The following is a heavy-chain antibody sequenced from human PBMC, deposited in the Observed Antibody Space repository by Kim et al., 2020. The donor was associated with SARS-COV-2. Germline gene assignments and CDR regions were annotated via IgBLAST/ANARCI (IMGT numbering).Heavy chain of an antibody. Sequence: GGSLRLSCAASGFTFSSYAMSWVRQAPGKGLEWVSAISGSGGSTYYADSVKGRFTISRDNSKNTLYLQMNSLRAEDTAVYYCAKYRWDVDYGDYGKENYFDSWGQGTLVTVSS. CDR3: AKYRWDVDYGDYGKENYFDS. J-gene: IGHJ4*02. CDR2: ISGSGGST. D-gene: IGHD4-17*01. CDR1: GFTFSSYA. V-gene: IGHV3-23*01.